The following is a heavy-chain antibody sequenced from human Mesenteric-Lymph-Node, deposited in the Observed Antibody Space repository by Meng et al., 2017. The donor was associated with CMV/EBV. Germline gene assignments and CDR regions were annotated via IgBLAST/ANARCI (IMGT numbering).Heavy chain of an antibody. CDR3: ARDPQPLAAAGTGPYYFDF. D-gene: IGHD6-13*01. Sequence: GSLRLSCTVSGGSINGYYWSWIRQPPGKGLEWIGYLYSSGSTNSNPSLKSRVTISVDTSKNQFSLKLSSVTAADTAVYYCARDPQPLAAAGTGPYYFDFWGQGTLVTVSS. CDR2: LYSSGST. CDR1: GGSINGYY. V-gene: IGHV4-59*12. J-gene: IGHJ4*02.